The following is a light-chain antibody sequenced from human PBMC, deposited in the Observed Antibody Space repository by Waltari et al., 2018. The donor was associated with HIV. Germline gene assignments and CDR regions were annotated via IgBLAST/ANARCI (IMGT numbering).Light chain of an antibody. CDR2: KDT. J-gene: IGLJ2*01. V-gene: IGLV3-25*03. Sequence: SYELTQPPSMSVSPGQTARITCSGDALPKQYAYWYQQKPGQATVLIIYKDTERPSGIPERFSGSNSGTIATLTISGVQAEDEAAYYCQSADSSGIYEIFGGGTKVIVL. CDR1: ALPKQY. CDR3: QSADSSGIYEI.